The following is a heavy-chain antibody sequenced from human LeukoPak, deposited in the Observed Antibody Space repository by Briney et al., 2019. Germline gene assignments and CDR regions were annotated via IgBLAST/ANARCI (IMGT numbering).Heavy chain of an antibody. D-gene: IGHD5-18*01. V-gene: IGHV4-61*01. CDR2: IYYSGST. Sequence: SETLSLTCTVSGGSVSNSLYYWSWIRQPPGKGLEWIGYIYYSGSTNYNPSLKSRVTISIDTSRNQFSLRLNSMTAADTAIYYCVRVLRAASWRSYDYWGQGSLVTVSS. J-gene: IGHJ4*02. CDR3: VRVLRAASWRSYDY. CDR1: GGSVSNSLYY.